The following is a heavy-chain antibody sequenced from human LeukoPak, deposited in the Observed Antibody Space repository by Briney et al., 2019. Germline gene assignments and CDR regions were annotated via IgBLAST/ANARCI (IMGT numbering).Heavy chain of an antibody. D-gene: IGHD5-18*01. V-gene: IGHV3-43*01. J-gene: IGHJ4*02. CDR1: GFTFDEYT. Sequence: GGSLRLSCAASGFTFDEYTMHWVRQAPGKGLEWVSLINSDGGSTYYADSVKGRFTISRDNSKNSLYLQMNSLRTEGTAFYYCAKDEGHSYGPYFDYWGQGTLVTVSS. CDR3: AKDEGHSYGPYFDY. CDR2: INSDGGST.